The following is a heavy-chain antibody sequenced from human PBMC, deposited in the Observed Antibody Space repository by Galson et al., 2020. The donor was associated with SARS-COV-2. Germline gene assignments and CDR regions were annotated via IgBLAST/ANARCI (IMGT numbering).Heavy chain of an antibody. CDR2: ISYSGST. J-gene: IGHJ4*02. CDR1: GGSISSSSYY. D-gene: IGHD2-2*01. CDR3: ARVHDLLGYCSSTSCYSIDY. V-gene: IGHV4-39*07. Sequence: SQTLSLTCTVSGGSISSSSYYCGWIRQPPGKGLEWIGSISYSGSTYYNPSLKSRVTISVDTSKNQFSLKLSSVTAADTAVYYCARVHDLLGYCSSTSCYSIDYWGQGTLVTVSS.